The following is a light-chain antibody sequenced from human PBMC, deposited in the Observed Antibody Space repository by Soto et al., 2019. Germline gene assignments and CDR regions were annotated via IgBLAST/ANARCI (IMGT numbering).Light chain of an antibody. J-gene: IGLJ2*01. CDR1: SSDVGSYNY. CDR2: EVR. Sequence: QSALTQPASVSGSPGQSITISCTGTSSDVGSYNYVSWYQQHPGKAPKLMIYEVRNRPSGVSDRFSGSKSGKTASLTIFGLQAEDEADYYCSSYTTSTTQVFGGGTKADRP. V-gene: IGLV2-14*01. CDR3: SSYTTSTTQV.